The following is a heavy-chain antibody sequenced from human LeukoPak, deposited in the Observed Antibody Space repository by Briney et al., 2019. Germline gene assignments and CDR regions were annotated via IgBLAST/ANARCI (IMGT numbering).Heavy chain of an antibody. J-gene: IGHJ5*02. CDR1: GGTFSSYA. CDR2: IIPILGIA. D-gene: IGHD3-10*01. Sequence: SVKVSCKASGGTFSSYAISWVRQAPGQGLEWMGRIIPILGIANYAQKFQGRVTITADKSTSTAYMELSSLGSEDTAGYYCARGRSYHGSGKDWFDPWGQGTLVTVSS. V-gene: IGHV1-69*04. CDR3: ARGRSYHGSGKDWFDP.